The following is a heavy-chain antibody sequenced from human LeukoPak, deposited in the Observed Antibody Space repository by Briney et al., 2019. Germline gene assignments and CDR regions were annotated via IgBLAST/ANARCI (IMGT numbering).Heavy chain of an antibody. CDR2: INPNSGRT. V-gene: IGHV1-8*01. D-gene: IGHD6-13*01. Sequence: GASVKVSWKASGYTFTSSDINWVRQAAGQGLEWMGWINPNSGRTGYAQKFQGGVTMTANTSISTAYMELRSLRFDDTAVYYCARGRSGLAAAGTYDYWGQGTLITVSS. CDR1: GYTFTSSD. CDR3: ARGRSGLAAAGTYDY. J-gene: IGHJ4*02.